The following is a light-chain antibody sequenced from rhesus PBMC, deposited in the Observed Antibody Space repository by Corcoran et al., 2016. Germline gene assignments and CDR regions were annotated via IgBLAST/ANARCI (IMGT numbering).Light chain of an antibody. CDR2: TAS. Sequence: DIQMTQSPSSLSASVGDRVTITCRATENAKNNLHWYQQKPGKAPQLLIDTASTLQSGVPSRFSVNGSGTDYTFTSSTLQPEDFATYYCRHSYVAPFTFGPGTKLGIK. CDR3: RHSYVAPFT. J-gene: IGKJ3*01. V-gene: IGKV1-74*01. CDR1: ENAKNN.